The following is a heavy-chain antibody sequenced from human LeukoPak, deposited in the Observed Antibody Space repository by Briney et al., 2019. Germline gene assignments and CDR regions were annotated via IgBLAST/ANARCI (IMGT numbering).Heavy chain of an antibody. CDR3: VRALNGVPDD. Sequence: GGSLRLSCAASGFTFSTSWMHWVRQAPGKGLVWVSRISGDGRTTTYADSVKGRFTVSRDNAKNTLYLQMNSLRGEDTAVYYCVRALNGVPDDWGQGTLVTVSS. V-gene: IGHV3-74*01. J-gene: IGHJ4*02. D-gene: IGHD2-8*01. CDR1: GFTFSTSW. CDR2: ISGDGRTT.